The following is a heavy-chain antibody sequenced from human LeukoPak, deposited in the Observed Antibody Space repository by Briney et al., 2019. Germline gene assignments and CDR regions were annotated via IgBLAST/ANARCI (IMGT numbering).Heavy chain of an antibody. V-gene: IGHV1-24*01. J-gene: IGHJ5*02. D-gene: IGHD2-2*01. Sequence: ASVKFSCKVSGYTLTELSMHWVRQAPGKGLEWMGGFDPEDGETIYAQKFQGRVTMTEDTSTDTAYMELSSLRSEDTAVYYCATAQWVHCSSTSCHHNWFDPWGQGTLVTVSS. CDR2: FDPEDGET. CDR3: ATAQWVHCSSTSCHHNWFDP. CDR1: GYTLTELS.